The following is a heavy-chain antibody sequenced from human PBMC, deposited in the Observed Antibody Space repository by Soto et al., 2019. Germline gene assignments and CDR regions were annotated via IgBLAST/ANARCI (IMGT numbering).Heavy chain of an antibody. J-gene: IGHJ2*01. Sequence: QITLKESGPTLVKPTQPLTLTCTFPGFSLSTSGVGVGWIRQPPGKALEGRALIYGDDDKRYSPSLKSRLTIPHKPSKEPVVLTMTNLDPLDTATHYCALTPVRYFDWLLNPWPSFDLWCRGSLVTVSS. CDR2: IYGDDDK. CDR3: ALTPVRYFDWLLNPWPSFDL. CDR1: GFSLSTSGVG. D-gene: IGHD3-9*01. V-gene: IGHV2-5*02.